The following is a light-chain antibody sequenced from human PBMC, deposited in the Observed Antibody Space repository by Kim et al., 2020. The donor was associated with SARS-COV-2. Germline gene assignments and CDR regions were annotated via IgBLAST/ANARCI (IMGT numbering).Light chain of an antibody. J-gene: IGLJ1*01. CDR3: SSYTSSTTYV. Sequence: GHSITISCTGTNSDVGGYNHVSWYQQHPGKAPKLMVYDVSQRPSGVSNRFSGSKSGNTASLTISGLQAEDEADYYCSSYTSSTTYVFGSGTKVTVL. CDR2: DVS. CDR1: NSDVGGYNH. V-gene: IGLV2-14*03.